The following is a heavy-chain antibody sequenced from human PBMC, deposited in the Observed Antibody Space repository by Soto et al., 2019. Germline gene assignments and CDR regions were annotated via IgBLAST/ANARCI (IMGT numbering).Heavy chain of an antibody. Sequence: ASVKVSCKASGYTFTGYYMHWVRQAPGQGLEWMGWINPNSGGTNYAQKFQGRVTMTRDTSISTAYMELSRLRSDDTAVYYCARVSLKRWLRDTDYYYYCGMDVWGQGTTVTVSS. CDR2: INPNSGGT. CDR1: GYTFTGYY. D-gene: IGHD5-12*01. J-gene: IGHJ6*02. CDR3: ARVSLKRWLRDTDYYYYCGMDV. V-gene: IGHV1-2*02.